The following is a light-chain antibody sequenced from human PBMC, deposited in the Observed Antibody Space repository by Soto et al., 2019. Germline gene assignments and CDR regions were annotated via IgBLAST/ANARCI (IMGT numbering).Light chain of an antibody. Sequence: ESVLTQSPGTLSLYPREKDKLXXXXSQSVSSSYLAWYQQIPGQAPRLLIYGASSRATGIPDRFSGSGSGTDFTLTISRLEPEDFAVYYCQQYGSSRLTFGGGAKVDI. CDR1: QSVSSSY. CDR2: GAS. CDR3: QQYGSSRLT. V-gene: IGKV3-20*01. J-gene: IGKJ4*01.